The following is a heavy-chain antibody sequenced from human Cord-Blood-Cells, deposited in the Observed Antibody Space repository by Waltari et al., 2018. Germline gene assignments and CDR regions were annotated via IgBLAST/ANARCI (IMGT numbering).Heavy chain of an antibody. CDR3: ARTKTRAEYFQH. CDR1: GFTFSSFW. D-gene: IGHD2-8*01. Sequence: EVQLVESGGGLVQPGGSLRLSCAASGFTFSSFWMHWVRQAQGKGLVWVSRINSDGSSTSYADSVKGRFTISRDNAKNTLYLQMNSLRAEDTAVYYCARTKTRAEYFQHWGQGTLVTVSS. V-gene: IGHV3-74*01. CDR2: INSDGSST. J-gene: IGHJ1*01.